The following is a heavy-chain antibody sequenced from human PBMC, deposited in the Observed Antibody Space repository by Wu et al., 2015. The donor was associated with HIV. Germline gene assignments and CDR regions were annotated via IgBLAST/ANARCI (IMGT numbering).Heavy chain of an antibody. CDR2: INPLFGTA. CDR3: ARGRVTNEVLTGYFIDY. Sequence: VQLVQSGGEVKKPGASVRVACKASGYIFSDYGINWVRQAPGQALEWMGRINPLFGTANYAQNFQGRVTLTADKSTGTANMELNNLRSEDTAVYYCARGRVTNEVLTGYFIDYWGPGTRVTVSS. V-gene: IGHV1-69*06. CDR1: GYIFSDYG. D-gene: IGHD3-9*01. J-gene: IGHJ4*02.